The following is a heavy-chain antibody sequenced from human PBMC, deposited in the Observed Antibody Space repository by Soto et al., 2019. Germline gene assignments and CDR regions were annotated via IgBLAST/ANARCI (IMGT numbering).Heavy chain of an antibody. CDR1: GGSFSSYP. D-gene: IGHD1-7*01. CDR3: ARPTSTGTTSRYDFDH. Sequence: QVQLVQSGAEVKKPGSSVKVSCKASGGSFSSYPIAWVRQAPGQGLEWMGRIIPILGITDYAQKFQGRVTITADKSTTTAYMELTSLRSADTALDYCARPTSTGTTSRYDFDHWGQGTQVTVSS. CDR2: IIPILGIT. V-gene: IGHV1-69*02. J-gene: IGHJ4*02.